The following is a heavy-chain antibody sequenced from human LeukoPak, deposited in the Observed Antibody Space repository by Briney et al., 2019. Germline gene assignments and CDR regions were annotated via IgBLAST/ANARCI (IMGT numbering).Heavy chain of an antibody. CDR2: IYHSGST. J-gene: IGHJ5*02. D-gene: IGHD6-13*01. CDR1: GVSISSSNW. CDR3: ARDHPYSSSWYWFDP. Sequence: SGTLSLTCAVSGVSISSSNWWSWVRQPPGKGLEWIGEIYHSGSTNYNPSLKSRVTVSVDKSKNQFSLKLSSVTAADTAVYYCARDHPYSSSWYWFDPWGQGTLVTVSS. V-gene: IGHV4-4*02.